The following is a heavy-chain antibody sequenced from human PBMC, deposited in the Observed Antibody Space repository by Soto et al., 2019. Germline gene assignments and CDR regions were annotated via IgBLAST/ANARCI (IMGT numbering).Heavy chain of an antibody. CDR2: ISAYNGNT. CDR1: GYTFTSYG. J-gene: IGHJ6*02. CDR3: ARGREQQLVRQGFYYYYYGMDV. V-gene: IGHV1-18*01. D-gene: IGHD6-13*01. Sequence: ASVKVSCKASGYTFTSYGISWVRQAPGQGLEWMGGISAYNGNTNYAQKFQGRVTITTDTSTSTAYMEPRSLRSEDTAVYYCARGREQQLVRQGFYYYYYGMDVWGQGTTVTVSS.